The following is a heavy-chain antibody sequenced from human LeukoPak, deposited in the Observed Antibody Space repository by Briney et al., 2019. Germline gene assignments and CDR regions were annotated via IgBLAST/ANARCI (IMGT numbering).Heavy chain of an antibody. Sequence: HGESLKISCKGSGYSFTSYWIGWVRQMPGKGLEWMGIIYPGDSDTRYSPSFQGQVTISADKSISTAYLQWSSLKASDTAMYYCARRVTGPYYYYYMDVWGKGTTVTVSS. CDR2: IYPGDSDT. CDR3: ARRVTGPYYYYYMDV. V-gene: IGHV5-51*01. CDR1: GYSFTSYW. D-gene: IGHD1-20*01. J-gene: IGHJ6*03.